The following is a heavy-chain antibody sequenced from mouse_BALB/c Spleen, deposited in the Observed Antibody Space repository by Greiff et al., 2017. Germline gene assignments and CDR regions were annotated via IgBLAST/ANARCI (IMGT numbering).Heavy chain of an antibody. D-gene: IGHD2-14*01. CDR2: IDPANGNT. J-gene: IGHJ2*01. Sequence: VQLKQSGAELVKPGASVKLSCTASGFNIKDTYMHWVKQRPEQGLEWIGRIDPANGNTKYDPKFQGKATITADTSSNTAYLQLSSLTSEDTAVYYCDSYYRSFDYWGQGTTLTVSS. CDR1: GFNIKDTY. CDR3: DSYYRSFDY. V-gene: IGHV14-3*02.